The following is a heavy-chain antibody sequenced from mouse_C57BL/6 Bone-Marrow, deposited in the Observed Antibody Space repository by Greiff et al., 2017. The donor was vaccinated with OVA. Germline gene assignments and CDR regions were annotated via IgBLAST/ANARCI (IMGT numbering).Heavy chain of an antibody. D-gene: IGHD1-1*01. Sequence: EVQLQESGGGLVQPGGSMKLSCVASGFTFSNYWMNWVRQSPEKGLEWVAQIRLKSDNYATNYAESVKGRFTISRDDSKISFYLQMNTFRAEDTGIYYCTVYYYGMGYWGQGPTLTVSS. CDR2: IRLKSDNYAT. CDR1: GFTFSNYW. V-gene: IGHV6-3*01. J-gene: IGHJ2*01. CDR3: TVYYYGMGY.